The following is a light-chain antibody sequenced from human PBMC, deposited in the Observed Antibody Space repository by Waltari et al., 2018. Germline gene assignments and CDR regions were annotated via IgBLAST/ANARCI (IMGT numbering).Light chain of an antibody. CDR2: DVN. V-gene: IGLV2-8*01. Sequence: QSALNQPPPASGSPGQSVPISSTGTSRDIRGGTFVPWYQQRPGKAPRFLIYDVNKRPSGVSDRFSGSKSGNTASLTVSGLQPDDEATYYCSAFAGSNNFGVFGGGTKLTVL. CDR1: SRDIRGGTF. CDR3: SAFAGSNNFGV. J-gene: IGLJ3*02.